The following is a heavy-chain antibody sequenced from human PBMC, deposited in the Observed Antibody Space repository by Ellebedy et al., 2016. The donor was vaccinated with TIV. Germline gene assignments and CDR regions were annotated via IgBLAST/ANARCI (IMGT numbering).Heavy chain of an antibody. CDR3: ARGGPYYDSGGYIYYFDY. J-gene: IGHJ4*02. CDR1: GDSTKNHY. CDR2: IYTSGTT. Sequence: SETLSLXXTVSGDSTKNHYWTWIRQPAGKGLEWIGRIYTSGTTNLNPYLMSRVTMSLDTSNNQFSLKLTSVTAADTAVYYCARGGPYYDSGGYIYYFDYWGQGSLVTVSS. D-gene: IGHD3-22*01. V-gene: IGHV4-4*07.